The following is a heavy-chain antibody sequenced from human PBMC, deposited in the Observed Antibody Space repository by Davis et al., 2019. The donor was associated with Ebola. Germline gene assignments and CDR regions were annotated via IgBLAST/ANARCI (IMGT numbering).Heavy chain of an antibody. CDR3: AKTLWPSTSGWDY. Sequence: GESLKISCAASGFTFSSYWMHWVRQAPGKGLVWVSRINSDGSSTSYADSVKGRFTISRDNAKNTLYLQMSSLRAEDTAVYYCAKTLWPSTSGWDYWGQGTLVTVSS. CDR2: INSDGSST. CDR1: GFTFSSYW. D-gene: IGHD6-19*01. J-gene: IGHJ4*02. V-gene: IGHV3-74*01.